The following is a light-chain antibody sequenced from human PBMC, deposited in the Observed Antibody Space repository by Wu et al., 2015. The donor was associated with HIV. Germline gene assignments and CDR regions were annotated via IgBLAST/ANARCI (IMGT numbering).Light chain of an antibody. CDR1: QRINNW. J-gene: IGKJ2*03. V-gene: IGKV1-5*01. CDR3: QEYNSYSPYG. CDR2: ETS. Sequence: DIQMTQSPSTLSASVGDRVTITCRASQRINNWLAWYQQKPGKAPKLLIYETSSLKSGVPSRFSGSGYGTEFTLTISSLQPEDFATYYCQEYNSYSPYGFGQGTKVEIK.